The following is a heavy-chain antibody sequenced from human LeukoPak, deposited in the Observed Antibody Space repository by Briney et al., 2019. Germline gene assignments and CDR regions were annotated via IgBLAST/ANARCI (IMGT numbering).Heavy chain of an antibody. Sequence: GGSLRLSCAASGFTFSSYAMSWVRQAPGKGLEWVSSSGDNTRYADSVKGRFTISRDNSKNTLDLQMNGLRAEDTAVYYCAKSWRYYDSSNYYAFDIWGQGTMATVSS. J-gene: IGHJ3*02. CDR2: SGDNT. CDR3: AKSWRYYDSSNYYAFDI. D-gene: IGHD3-22*01. V-gene: IGHV3-23*01. CDR1: GFTFSSYA.